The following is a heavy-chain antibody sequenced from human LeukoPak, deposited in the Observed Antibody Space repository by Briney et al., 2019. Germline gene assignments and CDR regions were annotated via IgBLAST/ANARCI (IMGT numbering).Heavy chain of an antibody. CDR2: TRDKAKGYPT. Sequence: PGGSLRLSCAASGVTLSDHHMDWVRQAPGKGLEWVGRTRDKAKGYPTEYAASVKGRFTISRDDSQTLVYLQMNSLKTEDTAVYFCARDGGEGDNSAFDIWGQGTVVTVSS. CDR1: GVTLSDHH. V-gene: IGHV3-72*01. CDR3: ARDGGEGDNSAFDI. D-gene: IGHD3-16*01. J-gene: IGHJ3*02.